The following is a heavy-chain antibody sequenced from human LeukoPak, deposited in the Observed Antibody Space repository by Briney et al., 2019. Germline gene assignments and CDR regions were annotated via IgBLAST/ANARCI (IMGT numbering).Heavy chain of an antibody. CDR2: VSSTSSNI. V-gene: IGHV3-48*04. J-gene: IGHJ4*02. Sequence: GGSLRLSCAASGFTFRNYGMNWVRQAPGKGLEWVSYVSSTSSNIAYADSVKGRFTISRDNVRNILYLQINSLRVADTSVYYCARGGAARPDYWGQGTLVIVSS. CDR3: ARGGAARPDY. D-gene: IGHD6-6*01. CDR1: GFTFRNYG.